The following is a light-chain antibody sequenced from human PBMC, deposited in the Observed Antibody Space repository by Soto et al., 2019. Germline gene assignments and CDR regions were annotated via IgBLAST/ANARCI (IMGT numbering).Light chain of an antibody. CDR3: QHYNSYPLT. Sequence: IVLTHSPATLSFSPGEIATLSFRASQSVSSYLAWYQQKPGQAPRLLIYGASTRATGIPARFSGSGSGTEFTLTISSLQPEDFATYYCQHYNSYPLTFGGGTKVDIK. CDR2: GAS. V-gene: IGKV3-15*01. J-gene: IGKJ4*01. CDR1: QSVSSY.